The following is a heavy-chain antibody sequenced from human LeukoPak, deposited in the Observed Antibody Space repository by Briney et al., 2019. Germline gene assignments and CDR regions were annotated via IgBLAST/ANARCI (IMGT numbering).Heavy chain of an antibody. J-gene: IGHJ5*02. CDR2: FDPEDGET. Sequence: ASVKVSCKVSGYTLTELSMHWVRQAPGKGLEWMGGFDPEDGETIYAQKFQGRVTMTEDTSTDTAYMELSSPRSEDTAVYYCATDGGYCSSTSCPRGVPWGQGTLVTVSS. D-gene: IGHD2-2*01. CDR3: ATDGGYCSSTSCPRGVP. CDR1: GYTLTELS. V-gene: IGHV1-24*01.